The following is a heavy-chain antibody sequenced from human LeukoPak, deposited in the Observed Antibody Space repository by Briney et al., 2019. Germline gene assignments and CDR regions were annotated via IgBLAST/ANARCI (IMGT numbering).Heavy chain of an antibody. J-gene: IGHJ5*02. CDR1: GGTFSSYA. Sequence: ASVKVSCKAAGGTFSSYAISWVRQAPGQGLEWMGGIIPIFGTAKYAQKFQGRVTITADELTRTAYMELSSLRSEDTAVYYCAGAPSLVVTAIPWLGWFDPSGQGTLVTVSS. D-gene: IGHD2-21*02. CDR3: AGAPSLVVTAIPWLGWFDP. CDR2: IIPIFGTA. V-gene: IGHV1-69*13.